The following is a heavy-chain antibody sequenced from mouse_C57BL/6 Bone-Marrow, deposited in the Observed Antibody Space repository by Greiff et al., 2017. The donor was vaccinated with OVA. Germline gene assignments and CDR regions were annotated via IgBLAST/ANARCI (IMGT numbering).Heavy chain of an antibody. CDR1: GYTFTSYW. CDR3: ARMYYDSSYWYFDV. V-gene: IGHV1-55*01. CDR2: IYPGSGST. Sequence: VQLVESGAELVKPGASVKMSCKASGYTFTSYWITWVKQTPGQGLEWIGDIYPGSGSTNYNEKFKSKATLTVDTSSSTAYMQLSRLTSEDSAVYYCARMYYDSSYWYFDVWGTGTTVTVSS. J-gene: IGHJ1*03. D-gene: IGHD1-1*01.